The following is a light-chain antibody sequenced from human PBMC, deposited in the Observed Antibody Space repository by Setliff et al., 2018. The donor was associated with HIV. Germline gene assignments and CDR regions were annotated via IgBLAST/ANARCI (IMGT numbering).Light chain of an antibody. V-gene: IGLV2-18*02. CDR1: SSDIGSYNR. CDR2: EVT. Sequence: QSALAQPLSVSGSPGQSVTISCTGTSSDIGSYNRVSWYQQPPGTAPKLMIYEVTNRPSGVPDRFSGSKSGNTASLTISGLQAEDEGDYYCSSFTSTNTDVFGTGTKVTVL. CDR3: SSFTSTNTDV. J-gene: IGLJ1*01.